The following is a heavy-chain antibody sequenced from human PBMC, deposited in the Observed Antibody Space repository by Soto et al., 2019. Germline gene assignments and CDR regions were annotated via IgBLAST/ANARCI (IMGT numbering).Heavy chain of an antibody. J-gene: IGHJ6*02. CDR3: ARDIRTGTPPSPYGMDV. CDR1: GFTFSSSA. V-gene: IGHV1-58*01. D-gene: IGHD1-1*01. CDR2: IDVGSANA. Sequence: SVKVSCKTSGFTFSSSAVHWVRQARGHRLQWIGWIDVGSANANYAQMLQERVTISRDMSTSTAYMELRSLRSDDTAFYYCARDIRTGTPPSPYGMDVWGQGTTVTVSS.